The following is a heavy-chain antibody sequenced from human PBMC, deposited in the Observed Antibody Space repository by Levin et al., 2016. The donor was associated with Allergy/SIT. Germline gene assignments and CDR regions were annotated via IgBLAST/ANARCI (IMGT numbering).Heavy chain of an antibody. Sequence: GESLKISCAASGFTFSNYGMHWVRQAPGKGLEWVAVIWYDGSNKYYADSVKGRFTISRDNSKNTLYLQMNSLRAEDTAVYYCAKDSYKNTAMVWYYYYGMDVWGQGTTVTVSS. D-gene: IGHD5-18*01. V-gene: IGHV3-30*02. CDR1: GFTFSNYG. J-gene: IGHJ6*02. CDR2: IWYDGSNK. CDR3: AKDSYKNTAMVWYYYYGMDV.